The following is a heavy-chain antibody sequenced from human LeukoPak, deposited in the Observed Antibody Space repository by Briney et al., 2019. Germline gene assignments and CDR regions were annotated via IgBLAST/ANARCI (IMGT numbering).Heavy chain of an antibody. CDR3: ARVGARLGAFDI. Sequence: GGSLRLSCATSGFTFSAYSMSWVRQAPGKGLEWVSRITRPGTTIYYAESVRGRFSISRDNAKNTLYLQMNSLRAEDTAVYYCARVGARLGAFDIWGQGTMVTVSS. D-gene: IGHD6-25*01. V-gene: IGHV3-48*04. CDR2: ITRPGTTI. CDR1: GFTFSAYS. J-gene: IGHJ3*02.